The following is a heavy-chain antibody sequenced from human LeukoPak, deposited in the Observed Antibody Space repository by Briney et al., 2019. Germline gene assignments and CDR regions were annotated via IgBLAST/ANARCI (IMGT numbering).Heavy chain of an antibody. J-gene: IGHJ4*02. V-gene: IGHV3-30*18. Sequence: QTGGSLRLSCAASGFTFSSYGMHWVRQAPGKGLEWVAVISYDGSNKYYADSVKGRFTISRDNSKNTLYLQMNSLRAEDTAVYYCAKGGWLDDDYVWGTLDYWGQGTLVTVSS. CDR2: ISYDGSNK. D-gene: IGHD3-16*01. CDR1: GFTFSSYG. CDR3: AKGGWLDDDYVWGTLDY.